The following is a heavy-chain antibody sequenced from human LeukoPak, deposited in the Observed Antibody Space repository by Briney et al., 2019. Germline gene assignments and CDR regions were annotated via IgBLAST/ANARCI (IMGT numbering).Heavy chain of an antibody. CDR2: IYYSGST. CDR1: GGSISIYY. Sequence: SETLSLTCTVCGGSISIYYWSWIRQPPGKGLEWIGYIYYSGSTNYNPSLKNRVTISLDTSKNRFSLKLNSVTAADTAAYYCSRGPWATRDAFGVWGQGTMVSVSS. CDR3: SRGPWATRDAFGV. J-gene: IGHJ3*01. V-gene: IGHV4-59*01. D-gene: IGHD7-27*01.